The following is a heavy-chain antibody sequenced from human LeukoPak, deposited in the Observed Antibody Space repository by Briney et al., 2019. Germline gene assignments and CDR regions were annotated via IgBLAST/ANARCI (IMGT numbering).Heavy chain of an antibody. V-gene: IGHV4-59*01. J-gene: IGHJ4*02. CDR3: ARAIGENRYFDY. CDR2: LYNSGST. D-gene: IGHD2/OR15-2a*01. CDR1: GGSISTYY. Sequence: PSETLSLTCSVSGGSISTYYWSWLPQPPGKGLEWIGYLYNSGSTKYNPSLKSRVTMSVDTSKNQFALKLSSVTAAGTAVYYCARAIGENRYFDYWGQGTLVTVSS.